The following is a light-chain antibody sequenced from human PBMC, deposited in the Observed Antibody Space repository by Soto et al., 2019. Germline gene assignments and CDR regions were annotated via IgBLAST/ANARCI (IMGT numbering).Light chain of an antibody. CDR1: QGISSY. CDR2: AAS. Sequence: IQMTQNPSSLSSSTGDRVTITCRSSQGISSYLAWYQQKPGKAPKLLIYAASTLQSGVPSRFSGSGSGTDFTLTISCLQSEDFATYYCQQYYSYPRTFGQGTKVDIK. V-gene: IGKV1-8*01. CDR3: QQYYSYPRT. J-gene: IGKJ1*01.